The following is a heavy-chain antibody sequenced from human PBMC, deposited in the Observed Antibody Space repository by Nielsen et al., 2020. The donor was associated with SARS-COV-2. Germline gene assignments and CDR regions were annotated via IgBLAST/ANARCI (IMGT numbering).Heavy chain of an antibody. Sequence: GESLKISCAASGFTVSSNYMSWVRQAPGKGLEWVSVIYSGGSTYYADSVKGRFTISRDTSKNTLYLQMNSLRAEDTAVYYCTRTTVVTRYFDYWGQGTLVTVSS. J-gene: IGHJ4*02. CDR1: GFTVSSNY. D-gene: IGHD4-23*01. CDR3: TRTTVVTRYFDY. V-gene: IGHV3-53*01. CDR2: IYSGGST.